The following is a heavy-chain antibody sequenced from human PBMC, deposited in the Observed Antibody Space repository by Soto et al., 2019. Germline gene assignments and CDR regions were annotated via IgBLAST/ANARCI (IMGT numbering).Heavy chain of an antibody. CDR2: VNESGST. J-gene: IGHJ4*02. CDR3: ARVGVIAASGIFDS. D-gene: IGHD6-13*01. CDR1: GGSLSGYY. V-gene: IGHV4-34*02. Sequence: QVQLQQWGAGLLKPSETLSLTCGVHGGSLSGYYWNWIRQPPGTGREWIGDVNESGSTGYNSYLNSRVTISIDTYKNQFSLNLSSVTAADTATYYCARVGVIAASGIFDSWGQGSLVTVSS.